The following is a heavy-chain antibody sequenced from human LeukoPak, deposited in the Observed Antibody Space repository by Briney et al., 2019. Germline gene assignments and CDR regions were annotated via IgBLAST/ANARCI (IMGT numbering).Heavy chain of an antibody. V-gene: IGHV1-18*01. D-gene: IGHD6-13*01. CDR1: GYIFNTNG. CDR3: ARGGLSTRWGLDY. J-gene: IGHJ4*02. Sequence: APVKVSCKASGYIFNTNGINWVRQAPGQGLEWVAYISAYSGVTNSAQKFRDRVTMTTDTSTRTAYMELRSLTSDDSAVYYCARGGLSTRWGLDYWGQGTLVTVSS. CDR2: ISAYSGVT.